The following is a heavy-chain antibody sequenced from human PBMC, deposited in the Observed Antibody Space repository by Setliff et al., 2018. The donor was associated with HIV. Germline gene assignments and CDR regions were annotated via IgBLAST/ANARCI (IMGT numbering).Heavy chain of an antibody. V-gene: IGHV3-49*04. CDR3: TSSYINYAY. CDR2: IRSKAYGGTT. Sequence: PGGSLRLSCAASGFTFSNAWMSWVRQAPGKGLEWVGFIRSKAYGGTTEYAASVKGRFTISRDDSKSTASLQMNSLKTEDTAVYYCTSSYINYAYWGQGTLVTVSS. CDR1: GFTFSNAW. J-gene: IGHJ4*02. D-gene: IGHD4-4*01.